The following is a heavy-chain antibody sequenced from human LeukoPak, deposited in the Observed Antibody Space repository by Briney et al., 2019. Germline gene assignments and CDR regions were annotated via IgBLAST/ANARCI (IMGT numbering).Heavy chain of an antibody. CDR3: ASGLDAFDI. V-gene: IGHV4-30-2*01. J-gene: IGHJ3*02. CDR2: IYHSGST. CDR1: GGSISSGGYY. Sequence: NSSQTLSLTCTVSGGSISSGGYYWSWIRQPPGKGLEWIGYIYHSGSTYYNPSLKSRVTISVDRSKNQFSLKLSSVTAADTAVYYCASGLDAFDIWGQGTMVTVSS.